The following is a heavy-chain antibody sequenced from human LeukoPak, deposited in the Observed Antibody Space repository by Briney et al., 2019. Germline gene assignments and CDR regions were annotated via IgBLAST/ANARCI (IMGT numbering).Heavy chain of an antibody. J-gene: IGHJ4*02. CDR2: ISGGGETT. Sequence: GGSLRLSCAATGFTFRLYVMNCVRQAPGKGLEWVSAISGGGETTTYTDSVKGRFTISRDNSKNTVYLQMNSLSAEDTAVYYCAKARAGGYNYGPFEFWGQGTLVTVSS. CDR1: GFTFRLYV. V-gene: IGHV3-23*01. CDR3: AKARAGGYNYGPFEF. D-gene: IGHD5-18*01.